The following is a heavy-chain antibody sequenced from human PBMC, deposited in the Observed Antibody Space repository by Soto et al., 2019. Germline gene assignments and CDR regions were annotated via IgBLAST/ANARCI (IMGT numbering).Heavy chain of an antibody. CDR2: IYLGGSI. CDR1: GGSISSGY. V-gene: IGHV4-59*01. CDR3: ARNGDCSSGANCYVGWFDP. J-gene: IGHJ5*02. D-gene: IGHD2-2*01. Sequence: PSETLSLTCSVSGGSISSGYWTWIRHPPGKGLEWIGYIYLGGSINYNPSLKSRVIITVDTAKNQFSLSLSSVTAADTAVYFCARNGDCSSGANCYVGWFDPWGQGTLVTVSS.